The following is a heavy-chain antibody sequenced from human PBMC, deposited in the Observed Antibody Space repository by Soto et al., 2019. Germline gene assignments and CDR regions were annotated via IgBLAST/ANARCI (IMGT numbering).Heavy chain of an antibody. CDR2: INYSGGT. CDR1: GGSISSGVYY. D-gene: IGHD3-16*01. J-gene: IGHJ6*03. V-gene: IGHV4-31*03. Sequence: SETLSLTCTVSGGSISSGVYYWSWVRQHPGKGLEWIGDINYSGGTNYNPSLKSRVTISVDTSKNQFSLKLSSVTAADTAVYFCARDLKGETTFVYYYYYIDVWGEGTTVTVSS. CDR3: ARDLKGETTFVYYYYYIDV.